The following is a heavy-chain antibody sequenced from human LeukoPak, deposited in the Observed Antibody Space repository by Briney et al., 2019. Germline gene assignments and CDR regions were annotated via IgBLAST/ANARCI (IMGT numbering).Heavy chain of an antibody. CDR3: ARDIRSHNGPGGYYYYMDV. CDR2: IYASGST. V-gene: IGHV4-4*07. CDR1: GDSMSDSY. J-gene: IGHJ6*03. D-gene: IGHD2-8*01. Sequence: SGTLSFTCTVSGDSMSDSYWGWIRQPAGKGLEWIGRIYASGSTIYNPSLKSRVTLSVDTSRNQFSLTLSSVTAADTAVYHCARDIRSHNGPGGYYYYMDVWGKGTTVTVSS.